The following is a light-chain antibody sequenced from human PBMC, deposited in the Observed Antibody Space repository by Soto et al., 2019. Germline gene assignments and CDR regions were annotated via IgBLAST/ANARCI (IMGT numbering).Light chain of an antibody. CDR2: WAS. CDR3: QQYYRTPPS. J-gene: IGKJ2*03. CDR1: QSVLDISNNKNY. V-gene: IGKV4-1*01. Sequence: DIVMTQSPDSLAVSLGERATINCKSSQSVLDISNNKNYLAWYQQKPRQPPKLLIYWASTRESGVPDRFSGSGSWTDFTLTIISLQAEDVAVYYCQQYYRTPPSFGQGTKLEIK.